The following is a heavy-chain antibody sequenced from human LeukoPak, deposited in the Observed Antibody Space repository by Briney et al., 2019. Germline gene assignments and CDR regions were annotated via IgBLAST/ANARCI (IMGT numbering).Heavy chain of an antibody. CDR1: GFTFSTYA. CDR2: IIGSGGST. J-gene: IGHJ6*02. CDR3: AKKQGGIIVATTLHYYYGMDV. V-gene: IGHV3-23*01. Sequence: GGSLRLSCAASGFTFSTYAMSWVRQAPGKGLEWVSGIIGSGGSTYYADSVKGRFTISRDNSKSTLYLQMNSLRAEDTAVYYCAKKQGGIIVATTLHYYYGMDVWGQGTTVTVSS. D-gene: IGHD5-12*01.